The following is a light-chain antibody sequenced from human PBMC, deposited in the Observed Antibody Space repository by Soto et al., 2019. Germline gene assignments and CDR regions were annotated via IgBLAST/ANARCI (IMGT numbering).Light chain of an antibody. V-gene: IGKV1-33*01. CDR3: QQNDNLPIT. CDR2: EAS. CDR1: QDIRKY. J-gene: IGKJ5*01. Sequence: DIQMTQSPSSLSASVGDRVTITCQASQDIRKYLNWYQQEPGKAPKLLIYEASNLETGVPSRFSGNGPGTDFILTISSLQPEDITTYYCQQNDNLPITFGQGTRLEI.